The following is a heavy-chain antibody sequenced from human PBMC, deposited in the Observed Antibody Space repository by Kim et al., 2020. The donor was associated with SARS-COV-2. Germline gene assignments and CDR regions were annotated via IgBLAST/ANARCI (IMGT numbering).Heavy chain of an antibody. D-gene: IGHD5-18*01. Sequence: SETLSLTCAVYGGSFSGYYWSWIRQPPGKGLEWIGEINHSGSTNYNPSLKSRVTISVDTSKNQFSLKLSSVTAADTAVYYCAGGGYSYGYPVGPGYFDYWGQGTLVTVSS. CDR3: AGGGYSYGYPVGPGYFDY. CDR1: GGSFSGYY. J-gene: IGHJ4*02. V-gene: IGHV4-34*01. CDR2: INHSGST.